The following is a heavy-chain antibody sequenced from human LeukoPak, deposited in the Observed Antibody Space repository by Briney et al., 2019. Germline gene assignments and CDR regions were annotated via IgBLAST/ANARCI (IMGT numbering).Heavy chain of an antibody. CDR2: IVGNGVST. V-gene: IGHV3-23*01. D-gene: IGHD3-9*01. Sequence: PGGSLRLSCAAPGFTFRNYAMSWVRQAPGKGLEWVSAIVGNGVSTYYADSVQGRFTISRDNSKNTLYLQMNSLRAEDTALYYCTKWGDYDGSTGYYDSDYWGQGTLVTVSS. CDR3: TKWGDYDGSTGYYDSDY. CDR1: GFTFRNYA. J-gene: IGHJ4*02.